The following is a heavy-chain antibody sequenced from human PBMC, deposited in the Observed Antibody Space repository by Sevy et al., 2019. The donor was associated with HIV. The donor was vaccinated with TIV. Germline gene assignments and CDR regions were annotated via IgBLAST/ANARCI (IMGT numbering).Heavy chain of an antibody. D-gene: IGHD3-10*01. J-gene: IGHJ6*02. Sequence: GGSLRLSCAASGFTFSSYGMHWVRQAPGKGLEWVAFIRFDGSNKYYADSVKGRFTISRDNSKNTLYLQMNSLRAEDTAVYYCAKIYPYGSGSYYYGMDVWGQGTTVTVSS. CDR1: GFTFSSYG. V-gene: IGHV3-30*02. CDR3: AKIYPYGSGSYYYGMDV. CDR2: IRFDGSNK.